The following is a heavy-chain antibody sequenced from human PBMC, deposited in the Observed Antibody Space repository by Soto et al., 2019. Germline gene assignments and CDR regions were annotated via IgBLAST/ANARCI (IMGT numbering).Heavy chain of an antibody. CDR3: AAVAARPRDYYYYGMDV. D-gene: IGHD6-6*01. J-gene: IGHJ6*02. CDR2: IIPIFGTA. CDR1: GGTFSSYA. Sequence: SVKVSCKASGGTFSSYAISWVRQAPGQGLEWMGGIIPIFGTANYAQKFQGRVTITADESTSTAYMELSSLRSEDTAVYYCAAVAARPRDYYYYGMDVWGQGTTVTVSS. V-gene: IGHV1-69*13.